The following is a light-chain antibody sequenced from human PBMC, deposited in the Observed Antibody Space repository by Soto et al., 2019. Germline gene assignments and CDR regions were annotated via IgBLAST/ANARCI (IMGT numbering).Light chain of an antibody. Sequence: QSALTQPASVSGSPGQSITISCTGTSSDVGGYNYDSWYRQYPGKAPKLMIYDVTNRPSGVSSRFSASKSGNTASLTISGLQAEDEADYYCTSYTSTSTLYVFGSGTKVTVL. CDR3: TSYTSTSTLYV. V-gene: IGLV2-14*01. CDR2: DVT. J-gene: IGLJ1*01. CDR1: SSDVGGYNY.